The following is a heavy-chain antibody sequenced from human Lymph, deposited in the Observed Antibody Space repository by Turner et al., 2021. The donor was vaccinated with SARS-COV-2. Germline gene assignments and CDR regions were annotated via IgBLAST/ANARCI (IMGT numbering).Heavy chain of an antibody. J-gene: IGHJ6*02. CDR1: GYPFTGYS. CDR3: ARDVERYNDFWSGYSGGYGLDV. D-gene: IGHD3-3*01. Sequence: QVQLVQSGAEVKKPGASVRVSCKSSGYPFTGYSLHWVRQAPGQGLEWMGWINPNSGGTNYAQKFQGRVTMTRDTSISTAYMELSRLRSDDTAVYDCARDVERYNDFWSGYSGGYGLDVWGQGTTVTVSS. CDR2: INPNSGGT. V-gene: IGHV1-2*02.